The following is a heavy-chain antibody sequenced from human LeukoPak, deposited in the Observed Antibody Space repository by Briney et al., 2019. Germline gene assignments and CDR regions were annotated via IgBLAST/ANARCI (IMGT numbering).Heavy chain of an antibody. J-gene: IGHJ6*02. CDR1: GGSFSGYY. CDR2: INHSGST. CDR3: ARYSSGYYYYYYGMDV. D-gene: IGHD3-22*01. Sequence: SETLSLTCAVYGGSFSGYYWSWIRQPPGKGLEWTGEINHSGSTNYNPSLKSRVTISVDTSKNQFSLKPSSVTAADTAVYYCARYSSGYYYYYYGMDVWGQGTTVTVSS. V-gene: IGHV4-34*01.